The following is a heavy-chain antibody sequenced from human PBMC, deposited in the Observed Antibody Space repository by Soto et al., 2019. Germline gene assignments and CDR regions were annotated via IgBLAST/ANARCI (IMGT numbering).Heavy chain of an antibody. CDR3: ASLTTEASVY. CDR1: GGSISSYY. CDR2: IYYSGST. Sequence: SETLSLTCTVSGGSISSYYWSWIRQPPGKGLEWIGYIYYSGSTNYNPSLKSRVTISVDTSKNQFSLKLSSVTAADTAVYYCASLTTEASVYWGQGTLVTVSS. V-gene: IGHV4-59*01. J-gene: IGHJ4*02. D-gene: IGHD4-4*01.